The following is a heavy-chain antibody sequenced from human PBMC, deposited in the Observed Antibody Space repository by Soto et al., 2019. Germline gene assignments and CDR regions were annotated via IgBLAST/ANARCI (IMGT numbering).Heavy chain of an antibody. D-gene: IGHD3-9*01. V-gene: IGHV4-59*01. J-gene: IGHJ4*02. CDR3: ARGTMGQGRYAWTFDY. CDR1: GGSISSYY. CDR2: IYYSGST. Sequence: QVQLQESGPGLVKPSETLSLTCTVSGGSISSYYWSWIRQPPGKGLEWIGYIYYSGSTNYNPSLKSRVTISVDTSKNQFSLKLSSVTAADTAVYYCARGTMGQGRYAWTFDYWGQGTLVTVSS.